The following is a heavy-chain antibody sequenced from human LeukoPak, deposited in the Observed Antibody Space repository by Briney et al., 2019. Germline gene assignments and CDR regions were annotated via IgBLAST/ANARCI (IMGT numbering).Heavy chain of an antibody. J-gene: IGHJ3*02. Sequence: SETLSLTCTVSGDSISSSSYYWSWIRQPPGKGLELIGYIYYSGSTNYNPSLKSRVTISVDTSKNQFSLKLTSVTAADTAVYYCARVWSSRKAFDIWGQGTMVTVSS. V-gene: IGHV4-61*01. D-gene: IGHD3-16*01. CDR3: ARVWSSRKAFDI. CDR1: GDSISSSSYY. CDR2: IYYSGST.